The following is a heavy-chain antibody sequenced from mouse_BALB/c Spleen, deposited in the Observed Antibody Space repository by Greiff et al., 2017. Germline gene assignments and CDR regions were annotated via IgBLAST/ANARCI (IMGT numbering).Heavy chain of an antibody. CDR3: ARGDGSSDAMDY. J-gene: IGHJ4*01. CDR1: GFTFSSFG. CDR2: ISSGSSTI. D-gene: IGHD1-1*01. V-gene: IGHV5-17*02. Sequence: EVKLVESGGGLVQPGGSRKLSCAASGFTFSSFGMHWVRQAPEKGLEWVAYISSGSSTIYYADTVKGRFTISRDNPKNTLFLQMTSLRSEDTAMYYCARGDGSSDAMDYWGQGTSVTVSS.